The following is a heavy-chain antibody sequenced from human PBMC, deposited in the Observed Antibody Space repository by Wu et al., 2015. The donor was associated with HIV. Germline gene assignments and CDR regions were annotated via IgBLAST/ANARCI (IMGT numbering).Heavy chain of an antibody. CDR3: TRGRSYYGSGSYSDY. D-gene: IGHD3-10*01. V-gene: IGHV1-8*03. CDR1: GYTFNTYD. CDR2: MNPTSGNR. J-gene: IGHJ4*02. Sequence: QVQLVQSGAEVKKPGASVKVSCKTSGYTFNTYDINWVRQATGQGLEWTAWMNPTSGNRVYAQKFVGRVTITSDTSISTAYLELNSLQSDDTAVYYCTRGRSYYGSGSYSDYWGQGTLVTGLL.